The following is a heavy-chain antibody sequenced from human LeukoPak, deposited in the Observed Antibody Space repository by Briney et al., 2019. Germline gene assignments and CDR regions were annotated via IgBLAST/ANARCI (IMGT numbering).Heavy chain of an antibody. Sequence: SQTLSLTCTVSGGSINSGGYYWSWIRQHPGKGLEWIGYIYYSGSTDYNPSLKSRFTISVDTSKNQFSLKVNSVTAADTAVYYCARSGSYYDSRAYYYDYWGQGTLVTVSS. CDR3: ARSGSYYDSRAYYYDY. J-gene: IGHJ4*02. D-gene: IGHD3-22*01. CDR2: IYYSGST. V-gene: IGHV4-31*03. CDR1: GGSINSGGYY.